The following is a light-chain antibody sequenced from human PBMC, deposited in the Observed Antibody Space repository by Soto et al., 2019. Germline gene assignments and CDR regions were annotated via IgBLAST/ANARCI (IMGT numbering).Light chain of an antibody. J-gene: IGLJ1*01. Sequence: QSALTQPASVSGSPGQSITISCSRTSNDVGFYNLVSWYQQYPDKVPKLMIFEGSKRPAGVSNRFSGSKSGNTASLTISGLQAEDEADYYCFSYSTSGTYVFGTGTKLTVL. CDR2: EGS. CDR1: SNDVGFYNL. CDR3: FSYSTSGTYV. V-gene: IGLV2-23*01.